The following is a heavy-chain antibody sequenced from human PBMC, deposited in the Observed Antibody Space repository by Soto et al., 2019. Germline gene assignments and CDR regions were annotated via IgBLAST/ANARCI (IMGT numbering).Heavy chain of an antibody. CDR1: GFTINTYG. V-gene: IGHV3-30*18. CDR3: AKAQGYCSSSICREAFYYYGLDV. D-gene: IGHD2-2*01. J-gene: IGHJ6*02. Sequence: QVQLVESGGGVVQPGRSLRLSCVASGFTINTYGMHWVRQAPGKGLEWVAVISYDGSNKYYADSVKGRFTISRDNSKNTLLLQMNSLRVEDTAVYYCAKAQGYCSSSICREAFYYYGLDVWGQGTTVTVSS. CDR2: ISYDGSNK.